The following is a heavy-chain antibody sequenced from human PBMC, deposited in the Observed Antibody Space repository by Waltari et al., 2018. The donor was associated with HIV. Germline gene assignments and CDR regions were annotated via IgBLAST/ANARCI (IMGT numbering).Heavy chain of an antibody. J-gene: IGHJ4*02. CDR2: IYHSGST. D-gene: IGHD3-22*01. Sequence: QVQLQESGPGLVKPSGTLSLTCAVSGGSISSSNWWSWVRKPQGKGREWLGEIYHSGSTNYNPSLKSRVTISVDKSKNQFSLKLSSVTAADTAVYYCARGIEVVGYYYDTSGYYYDYWGQGTLVTVSS. CDR3: ARGIEVVGYYYDTSGYYYDY. CDR1: GGSISSSNW. V-gene: IGHV4-4*02.